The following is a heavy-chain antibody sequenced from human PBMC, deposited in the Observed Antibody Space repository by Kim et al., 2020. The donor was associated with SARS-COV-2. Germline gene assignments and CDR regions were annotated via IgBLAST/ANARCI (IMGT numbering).Heavy chain of an antibody. CDR1: GGSFSGYY. D-gene: IGHD3-16*01. CDR2: INHSGST. CDR3: ARGPYVWGMTRYFDY. V-gene: IGHV4-34*01. Sequence: SETLSLTCAVYGGSFSGYYWSWIRQPPGKGLEWIGEINHSGSTNYNPSLKSRVTISVDTSKNQFSLKLSSVTAADTAVYYCARGPYVWGMTRYFDYWGQGTLVTVSS. J-gene: IGHJ4*02.